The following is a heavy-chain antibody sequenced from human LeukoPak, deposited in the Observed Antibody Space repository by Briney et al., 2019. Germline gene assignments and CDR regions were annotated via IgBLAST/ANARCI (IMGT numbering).Heavy chain of an antibody. V-gene: IGHV3-13*01. Sequence: GGSLRLSSAASAFTFSKDDFHWLRHAPGQGLEWVAAIGVTGDTYYQDSEKGGFIITREDTATSFYLLMRRLSAGATALYYGTKEFCGSRAACAGGSYYDFWGRGALVSVSS. CDR2: IGVTGDT. CDR1: AFTFSKDD. J-gene: IGHJ2*01. D-gene: IGHD2-15*01. CDR3: TKEFCGSRAACAGGSYYDF.